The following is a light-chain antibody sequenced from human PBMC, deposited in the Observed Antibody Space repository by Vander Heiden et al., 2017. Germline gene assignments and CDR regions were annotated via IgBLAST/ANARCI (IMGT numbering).Light chain of an antibody. CDR3: RQALRTSYT. V-gene: IGKV2-28*01. CDR2: LGS. Sequence: DIVMTQSPLSLPVTPGEPASISCRSSQSLLHSNGYNYLDWYLQKPGQSPQLLIYLGSNRASGVPDRFSGSGSGTDFTLKISRVEAEDVGVYYCRQALRTSYTFGQGTKLEIK. J-gene: IGKJ2*01. CDR1: QSLLHSNGYNY.